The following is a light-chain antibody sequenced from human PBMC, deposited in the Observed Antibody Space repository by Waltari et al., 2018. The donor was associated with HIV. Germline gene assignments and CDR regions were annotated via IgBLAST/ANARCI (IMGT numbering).Light chain of an antibody. J-gene: IGKJ1*01. V-gene: IGKV3-15*01. CDR1: QSVSSN. CDR3: QQYDNWPPWT. Sequence: EIVMTQSPATLSVSPGDRATLSCRASQSVSSNLAWYQQKPGQAPRLLIYDASTRATGIPARFSGSGSGTEFTLTISSLQSEDFAVYYCQQYDNWPPWTFGRGTKVEIK. CDR2: DAS.